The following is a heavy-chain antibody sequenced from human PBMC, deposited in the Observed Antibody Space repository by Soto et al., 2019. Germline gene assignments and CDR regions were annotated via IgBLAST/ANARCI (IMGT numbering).Heavy chain of an antibody. CDR1: GFTFSDYA. CDR3: AKPSLAAAALGSLDY. CDR2: ITGSGGST. V-gene: IGHV3-23*01. Sequence: AGGSLRLSGTASGFTFSDYAMIWVRQAPGKGLEWVSTITGSGGSTYYADSVKGRFTISRDNSKNTVHLQMNSLRAEDMALYYCAKPSLAAAALGSLDYWGQGTLVTVSS. J-gene: IGHJ4*02. D-gene: IGHD6-13*01.